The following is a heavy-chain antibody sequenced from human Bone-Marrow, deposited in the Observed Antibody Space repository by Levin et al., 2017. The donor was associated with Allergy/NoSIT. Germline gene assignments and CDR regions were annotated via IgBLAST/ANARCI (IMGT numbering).Heavy chain of an antibody. D-gene: IGHD3-10*01. J-gene: IGHJ4*02. CDR1: GFSISNYY. CDR3: ARDPGDSRFDY. V-gene: IGHV3-53*01. CDR2: LFTGGST. Sequence: GESLKISCAVSGFSISNYYLSWVRQAPGKGLEWVSILFTGGSTYYADSVKGRFTISRDNSKNTVYLQMNNLRVDDTGVYFWARDPGDSRFDYWGQGTLVTVSS.